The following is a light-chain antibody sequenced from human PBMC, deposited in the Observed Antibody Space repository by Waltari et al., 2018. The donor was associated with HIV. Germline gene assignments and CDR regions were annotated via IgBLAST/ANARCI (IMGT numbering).Light chain of an antibody. CDR1: STNIGQNA. CDR2: YDT. Sequence: QSLLTQPPSVSGAPRQSVTIPCSGTSTNIGQNAVHWYQQLPGQPPRLLIYYDTLVPSGVSDRFSGSRSDTSASLAIRGLQSEDEADYYCATWDDTLNALVFGGGTRLTVL. J-gene: IGLJ2*01. V-gene: IGLV1-36*01. CDR3: ATWDDTLNALV.